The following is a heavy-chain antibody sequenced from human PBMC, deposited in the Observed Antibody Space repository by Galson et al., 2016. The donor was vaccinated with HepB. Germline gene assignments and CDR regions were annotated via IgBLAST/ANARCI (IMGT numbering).Heavy chain of an antibody. CDR2: IYYSGST. J-gene: IGHJ4*02. CDR1: GGSISSSSYY. D-gene: IGHD1-14*01. Sequence: ETLSLTCTVSGGSISSSSYYWGWIRQPPGKGLEWIGSIYYSGSTYYNSSLQSRVTISVDTFKNHFSLKVRSVSAADTAVYYCGRLTASRNYWSQGTLVTVSS. V-gene: IGHV4-39*02. CDR3: GRLTASRNY.